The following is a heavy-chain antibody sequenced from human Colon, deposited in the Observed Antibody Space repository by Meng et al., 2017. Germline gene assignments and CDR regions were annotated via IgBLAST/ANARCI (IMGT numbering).Heavy chain of an antibody. CDR2: FSHSGTT. Sequence: QGQRQGSGPGLVKPSGTLSLTCAVSSGAISSSDWWSWVRLSPGKGLEWIGEFSHSGTTNYSPSLKSRSTISVDKSKSQFSLKLSSVTAADTAVYYCARNGKWGFDYWGQGTLVTASS. J-gene: IGHJ4*02. CDR3: ARNGKWGFDY. D-gene: IGHD1-26*01. CDR1: SGAISSSDW. V-gene: IGHV4-4*02.